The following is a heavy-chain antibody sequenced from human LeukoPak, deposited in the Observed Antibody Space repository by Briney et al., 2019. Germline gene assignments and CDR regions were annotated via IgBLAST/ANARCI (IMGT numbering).Heavy chain of an antibody. CDR2: INHSGST. V-gene: IGHV4-34*01. CDR1: GGSFSGYY. CDR3: ARGVLRFLIPNWFDP. Sequence: ETLSLTCAVYGGSFSGYYWSWIRQPPGKGLEWIGEINHSGSTNYNPSLKSRVTISVDTSKNQFSLKLSSVTAADTAVYYCARGVLRFLIPNWFDPWGQGTLVTVSS. J-gene: IGHJ5*02. D-gene: IGHD3-3*01.